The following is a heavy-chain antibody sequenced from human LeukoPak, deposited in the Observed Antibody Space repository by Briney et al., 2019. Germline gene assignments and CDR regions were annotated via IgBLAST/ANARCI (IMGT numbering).Heavy chain of an antibody. CDR2: ISSSSSYI. Sequence: PEGSLRLSCAASGFTFSSYSMNWVRQAPGKGLEWVSSISSSSSYIYYADSVKGRFTISRDNAKNSLYLQMNSLRAEDTAVYYCARVRVPAAIRYYYGMDVWGQGTTVTVSS. V-gene: IGHV3-21*01. J-gene: IGHJ6*02. CDR1: GFTFSSYS. D-gene: IGHD2-2*01. CDR3: ARVRVPAAIRYYYGMDV.